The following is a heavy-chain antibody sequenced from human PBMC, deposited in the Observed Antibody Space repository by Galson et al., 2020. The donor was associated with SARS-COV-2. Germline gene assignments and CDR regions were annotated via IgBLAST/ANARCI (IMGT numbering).Heavy chain of an antibody. CDR1: GFTFSSYA. D-gene: IGHD6-13*01. V-gene: IGHV3-30*04. CDR3: ASEGSARYSSSWDAVDI. J-gene: IGHJ3*02. CDR2: ISYVGSNK. Sequence: SLKISFAAPGFTFSSYAMLRVRQAPANGLEWVAVISYVGSNKYYADSVQGRFTISSDNSKNTLYLQMNSLGAEDTAVYYFASEGSARYSSSWDAVDIWGQGTMVTVSS.